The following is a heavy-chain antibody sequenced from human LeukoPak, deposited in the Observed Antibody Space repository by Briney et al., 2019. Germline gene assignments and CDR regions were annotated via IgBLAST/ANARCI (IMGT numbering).Heavy chain of an antibody. Sequence: SETLSLTCTVSGGSISSYYWSWVRQPLGKGLEWIAYMYYTGSTYYNPSLKGRATLSVDTSKNQFSLKLDATTAADTAIYYCARVRWPGIAASGTRASWFFDLWGRGTLVTVSS. V-gene: IGHV4-59*08. J-gene: IGHJ2*01. CDR2: MYYTGST. CDR3: ARVRWPGIAASGTRASWFFDL. D-gene: IGHD6-13*01. CDR1: GGSISSYY.